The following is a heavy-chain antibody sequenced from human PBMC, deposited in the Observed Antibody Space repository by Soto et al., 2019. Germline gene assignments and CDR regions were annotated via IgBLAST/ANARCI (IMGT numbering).Heavy chain of an antibody. J-gene: IGHJ6*02. CDR3: ARDGRYSYGAQNYYGMDV. Sequence: QVQLVESGGGVVQPGRSLRLSCAASGFTFSSYGMHWVRQAPGKGLEWVAVIWYDGSNKYYADSVKGRFTISRDNSKNTRYLQMNSLRAEDTAVYYCARDGRYSYGAQNYYGMDVWGQGTTVTVSS. D-gene: IGHD5-18*01. CDR2: IWYDGSNK. CDR1: GFTFSSYG. V-gene: IGHV3-33*01.